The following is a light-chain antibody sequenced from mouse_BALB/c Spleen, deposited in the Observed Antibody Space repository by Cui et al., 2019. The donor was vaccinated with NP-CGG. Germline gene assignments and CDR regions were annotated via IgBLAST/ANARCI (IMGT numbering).Light chain of an antibody. CDR2: GTN. CDR1: TGAVTTSNY. J-gene: IGLJ1*01. Sequence: QAVVTQESALTTSPGETVTFTGRSSTGAVTTSNYANWVQEKPDHLFTGLIGGTNNRPPGVPARFSGSLIGDKAALTITGAQTEDEAIYFCALWYSNHWVFGGGTKLTVL. V-gene: IGLV1*01. CDR3: ALWYSNHWV.